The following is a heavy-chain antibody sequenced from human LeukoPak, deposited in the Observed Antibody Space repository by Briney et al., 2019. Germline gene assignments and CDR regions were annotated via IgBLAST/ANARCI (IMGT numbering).Heavy chain of an antibody. CDR1: GFTLSSYA. J-gene: IGHJ5*02. D-gene: IGHD2-2*01. V-gene: IGHV3-23*01. CDR3: AKGGGFQLLHKLYNWFDP. CDR2: ISGSGGST. Sequence: GGSLRLSCAASGFTLSSYAMSWVRQAPGKGLEWVSAISGSGGSTYYADSVKGRFTISRDNSKNTLYLQMNSLRAEDTAVYYCAKGGGFQLLHKLYNWFDPWGQGTLVTVSS.